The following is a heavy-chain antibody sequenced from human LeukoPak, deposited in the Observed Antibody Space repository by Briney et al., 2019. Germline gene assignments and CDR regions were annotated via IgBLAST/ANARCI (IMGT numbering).Heavy chain of an antibody. CDR1: GFTFSSYA. Sequence: PGGSLRLSCAASGFTFSSYAMSWVRQAPGKGLEWVSAISGSGGSTYYADSVKGRFTISRDNSKNTLYLQMNSLRAEDTAVYYCAKDTHDTSGDSGYYFDYWGQGFLVTVSS. D-gene: IGHD3-22*01. CDR2: ISGSGGST. V-gene: IGHV3-23*01. CDR3: AKDTHDTSGDSGYYFDY. J-gene: IGHJ4*02.